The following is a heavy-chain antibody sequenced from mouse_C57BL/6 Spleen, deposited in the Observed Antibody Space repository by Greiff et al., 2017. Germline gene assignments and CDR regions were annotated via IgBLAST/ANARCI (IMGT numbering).Heavy chain of an antibody. Sequence: EVKVVESGGGLVKPGGSLKLSCAASGFTFSDYGMHWVRQAPEKGLEWVAYISSGSSTIYYADTVKGRFTISRDNAKNTLFLQMTSLRSEDTAMYYCATPITTVVDYYAMDYWGQGTSVTVSS. J-gene: IGHJ4*01. CDR3: ATPITTVVDYYAMDY. CDR2: ISSGSSTI. CDR1: GFTFSDYG. V-gene: IGHV5-17*01. D-gene: IGHD1-1*01.